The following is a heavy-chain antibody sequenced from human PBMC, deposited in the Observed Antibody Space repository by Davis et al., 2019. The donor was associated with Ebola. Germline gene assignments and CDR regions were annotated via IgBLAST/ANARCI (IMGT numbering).Heavy chain of an antibody. CDR3: AALPWQQLANYGMDV. Sequence: ESLKISCTASGFTFGDYAMSWIRQPPGKGLEWIGYIYYSGSTNYNPSLKSRVTISVDTSKNQFSLKLSSVTAADTAVYYCAALPWQQLANYGMDVWGQGTTVTVSS. J-gene: IGHJ6*02. V-gene: IGHV4-59*01. D-gene: IGHD6-13*01. CDR2: IYYSGST. CDR1: GFTFGDYA.